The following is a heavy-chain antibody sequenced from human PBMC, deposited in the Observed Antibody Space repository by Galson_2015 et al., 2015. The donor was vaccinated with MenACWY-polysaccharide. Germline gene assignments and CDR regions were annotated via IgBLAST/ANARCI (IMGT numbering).Heavy chain of an antibody. CDR3: ARGGKYYYDSSGYLNWFDP. CDR1: GYSFSSYD. D-gene: IGHD3-22*01. CDR2: MNPNSGNT. Sequence: SVKASCKASGYSFSSYDIYWVRQTTGQGLEWMGWMNPNSGNTGYAQKFQGRVTMTRNTSISIAYMELSSLRSEDTAVYYCARGGKYYYDSSGYLNWFDPWGQGTLVTVSS. V-gene: IGHV1-8*01. J-gene: IGHJ5*02.